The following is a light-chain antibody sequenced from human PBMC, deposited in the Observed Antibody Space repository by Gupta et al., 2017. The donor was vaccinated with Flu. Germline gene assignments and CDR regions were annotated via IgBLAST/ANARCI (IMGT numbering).Light chain of an antibody. J-gene: IGLJ2*01. Sequence: QSVLTPAPSAPGTPGQRVTISCSGDSSNIGSNAVNWYQQLPGAPPKLLFYKNNERASGVPHRFSGAKSGTSSSLAVSGLQSEDEATFYCAAGDDSVNGPVFGAGTKLTVL. CDR1: SSNIGSNA. CDR3: AAGDDSVNGPV. CDR2: KNN. V-gene: IGLV1-44*01.